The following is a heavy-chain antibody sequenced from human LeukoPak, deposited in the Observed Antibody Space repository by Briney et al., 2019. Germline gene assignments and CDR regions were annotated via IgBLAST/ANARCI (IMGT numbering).Heavy chain of an antibody. D-gene: IGHD1-26*01. V-gene: IGHV3-11*01. CDR1: GFTFSDYY. J-gene: IGHJ4*02. Sequence: GGSLRLPCAASGFTFSDYYMSWIRQAPGKGLEWVSYISSSGSTIYYADSVKGRFTISRDNAKNSLYLQMNSLRAEDTAVYYCARDLERGSFLDYWGQGTLVTVSS. CDR3: ARDLERGSFLDY. CDR2: ISSSGSTI.